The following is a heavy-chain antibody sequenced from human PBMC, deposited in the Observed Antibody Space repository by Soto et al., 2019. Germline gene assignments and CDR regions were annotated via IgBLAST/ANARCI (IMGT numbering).Heavy chain of an antibody. CDR2: ISGSGCGSHTL. CDR1: GFTISSYA. Sequence: EVQLLESGGGLVQPGGSLRLSCVASGFTISSYAISWVRQAPGEGLEWVSTISGSGCGSHTLYYTDSVKGRSTMSRDKSTNTHLLKKTNLRAEHTAAYYCAKPSGNHPLPWFDRWGQGTLVTVSS. V-gene: IGHV3-23*01. J-gene: IGHJ5*02. D-gene: IGHD3-3*01. CDR3: AKPSGNHPLPWFDR.